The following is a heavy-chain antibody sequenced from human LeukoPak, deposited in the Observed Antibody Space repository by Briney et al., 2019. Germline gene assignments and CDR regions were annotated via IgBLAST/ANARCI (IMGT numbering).Heavy chain of an antibody. D-gene: IGHD3-22*01. CDR2: INPSGGST. CDR1: GYTFTSYY. V-gene: IGHV1-46*03. CDR3: ARAIYDSSGYYYAFDI. J-gene: IGHJ3*02. Sequence: ASVKVSCKASGYTFTSYYMHRVRQAPGQGLEWMGIINPSGGSTSYAQKFQGRVTMTRDTSTSTVYMELSSLRSEDTAVYYCARAIYDSSGYYYAFDIWGQGTMVTVSS.